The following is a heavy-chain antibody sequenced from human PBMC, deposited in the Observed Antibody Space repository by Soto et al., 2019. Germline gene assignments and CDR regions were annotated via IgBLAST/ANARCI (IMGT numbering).Heavy chain of an antibody. CDR3: ARDRGYCSSTSCYYYYGVDV. CDR2: INPNSGGT. J-gene: IGHJ6*02. D-gene: IGHD2-2*01. Sequence: ASVKVSCKASGYTFTGYYMHWVRQAPGQGLEWMGRINPNSGGTNYAQKFQGRVTMTRDTSISTAYMELSRLRSDDTAVYYCARDRGYCSSTSCYYYYGVDVWGQGTTVTVSS. CDR1: GYTFTGYY. V-gene: IGHV1-2*06.